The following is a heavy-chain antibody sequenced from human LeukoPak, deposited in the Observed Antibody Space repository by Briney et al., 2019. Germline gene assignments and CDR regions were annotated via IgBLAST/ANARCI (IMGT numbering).Heavy chain of an antibody. D-gene: IGHD6-13*01. CDR2: IYTSGST. J-gene: IGHJ4*02. V-gene: IGHV4-61*02. CDR1: GGSISSGSYY. Sequence: SETLSLTCTVSGGSISSGSYYWSWIRQPAGKGLEWIGRIYTSGSTNYNPSLKSRVTISVDASKNQFSLKLSSVTAADTAVYYCARDSRLRAAAGNWGQGTLVTVSS. CDR3: ARDSRLRAAAGN.